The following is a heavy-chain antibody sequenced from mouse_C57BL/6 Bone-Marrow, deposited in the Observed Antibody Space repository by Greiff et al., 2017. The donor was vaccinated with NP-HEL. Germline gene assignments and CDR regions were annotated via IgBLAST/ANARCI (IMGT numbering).Heavy chain of an antibody. J-gene: IGHJ2*01. CDR1: GFTFSDAW. CDR2: IRNKANNHAT. V-gene: IGHV6-6*01. Sequence: EVKLVESGGGLVQPGGSMKLSCAASGFTFSDAWMDWVRQSPEKGLEWVAEIRNKANNHATYYAESVKGRFTISRDDSKSSVYLQMNSLRAEDTGIYYCTRRLGVYYFDYWGQGTTLTVSS. CDR3: TRRLGVYYFDY.